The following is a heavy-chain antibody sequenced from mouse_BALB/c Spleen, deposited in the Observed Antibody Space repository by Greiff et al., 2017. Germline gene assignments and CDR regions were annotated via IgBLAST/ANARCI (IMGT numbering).Heavy chain of an antibody. CDR2: ISSGGGST. V-gene: IGHV5-12-1*01. J-gene: IGHJ1*01. CDR3: ARHGGYDRYFDV. CDR1: GFAFSSYD. D-gene: IGHD2-14*01. Sequence: EVKLMESGGGLVKPGGSLKLSCAASGFAFSSYDMSWVRQTPEKRLEWVAYISSGGGSTYYPDTVKGRFTISRDNAKNTLYLQMSSLKAEDTAMYYCARHGGYDRYFDVWGAGTTVTVSS.